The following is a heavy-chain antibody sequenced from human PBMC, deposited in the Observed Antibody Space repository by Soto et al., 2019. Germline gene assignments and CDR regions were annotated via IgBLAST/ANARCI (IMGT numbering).Heavy chain of an antibody. Sequence: GASVKVSCKASGYTFTGYYMHWVRQAPGQGLEWMGWINPNSGGTNYAQKFQGRVTMTRDTSISTAYMELSRLRSDDTAVYYCARELAARLGGYYYYYGMDVWGQGTTVTVSS. CDR3: ARELAARLGGYYYYYGMDV. J-gene: IGHJ6*02. D-gene: IGHD6-6*01. CDR1: GYTFTGYY. CDR2: INPNSGGT. V-gene: IGHV1-2*02.